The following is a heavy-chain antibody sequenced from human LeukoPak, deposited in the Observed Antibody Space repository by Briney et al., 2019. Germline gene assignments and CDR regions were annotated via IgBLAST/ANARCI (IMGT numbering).Heavy chain of an antibody. Sequence: ASETLSLTCTVSGGSISSYYWSWIRQPPGKGLEWIGEINHSGSTNYNPSLKSRVTISVDTSKNQFSLKLSSVTAADTAVYYCARGGYCTNGVCYRIQVKYYFDYWGQGTLVTVSS. CDR1: GGSISSYY. CDR3: ARGGYCTNGVCYRIQVKYYFDY. V-gene: IGHV4-34*01. J-gene: IGHJ4*02. D-gene: IGHD2-8*01. CDR2: INHSGST.